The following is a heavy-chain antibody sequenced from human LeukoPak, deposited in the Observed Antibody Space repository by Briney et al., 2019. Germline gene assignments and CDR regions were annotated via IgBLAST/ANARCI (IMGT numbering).Heavy chain of an antibody. V-gene: IGHV4-39*01. J-gene: IGHJ4*02. D-gene: IGHD2-2*01. CDR1: GDSIISSRYY. Sequence: SETLSLTCTVSGDSIISSRYYWGWIRQPPGKGLEWIGSIYYTGSTYYNPSLKSRVTISGDTSKNQFSLRLSSVTAADTAVYSCARLRYCSSTSCPRWGQGTLVTVSS. CDR3: ARLRYCSSTSCPR. CDR2: IYYTGST.